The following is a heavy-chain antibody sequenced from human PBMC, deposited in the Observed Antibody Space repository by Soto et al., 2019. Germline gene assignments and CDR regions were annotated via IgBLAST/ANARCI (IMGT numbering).Heavy chain of an antibody. V-gene: IGHV4-31*03. CDR3: ASTEGNYYDSRGYCFDY. CDR2: IYYSGST. J-gene: IGHJ4*02. Sequence: PSETLSLTCTVSGGSISSGDYYWSWIRQHPGKGLEWIGYIYYSGSTYYNPSLKSRVTISVDTSKNQFSLRLSSVTAADTAVYYCASTEGNYYDSRGYCFDYWGQGTLVTVSS. D-gene: IGHD3-22*01. CDR1: GGSISSGDYY.